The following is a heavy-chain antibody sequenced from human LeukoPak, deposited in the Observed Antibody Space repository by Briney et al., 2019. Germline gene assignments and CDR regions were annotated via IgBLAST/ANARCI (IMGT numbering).Heavy chain of an antibody. CDR2: IYYSGST. Sequence: SETLSLTCTVSGGSISSGGYYWSWIRQHPGKGLEWIGYIYYSGSTNYNPSLKSRVTISVDTSKNQFSLKLSSVTAADTAVYYCARGADYGDYFYYYYYYMDVWGKGTTVTVSS. J-gene: IGHJ6*03. V-gene: IGHV4-61*08. D-gene: IGHD4-17*01. CDR1: GGSISSGGYY. CDR3: ARGADYGDYFYYYYYYMDV.